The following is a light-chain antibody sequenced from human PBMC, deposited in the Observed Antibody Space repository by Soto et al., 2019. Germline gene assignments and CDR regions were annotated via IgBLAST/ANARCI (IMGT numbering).Light chain of an antibody. V-gene: IGKV1-5*03. CDR1: QSISSW. Sequence: DIQMTQSPSILSATVGDRVTITCRASQSISSWLAWYQQKPGKAPNLLIHKASHLESGVPSRFSGSGSGTDFTLTISSLQAEDVAVYYCQQYYYTPPVTFGQGTKVDIK. CDR3: QQYYYTPPVT. J-gene: IGKJ1*01. CDR2: KAS.